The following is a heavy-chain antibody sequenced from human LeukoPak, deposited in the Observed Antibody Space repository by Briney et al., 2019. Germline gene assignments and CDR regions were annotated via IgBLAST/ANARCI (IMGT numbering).Heavy chain of an antibody. CDR3: ARSDYSSFDY. J-gene: IGHJ4*02. CDR2: IYHSGST. CDR1: GGSISSGGYS. Sequence: SETLSLTCAVSGGSISSGGYSWSWTRQPPGKGLEWIGYIYHSGSTYYNPSLKSRVTISVDRSKNQFSLKLSSVTAADTAVYYCARSDYSSFDYWGQGTLVTVSS. D-gene: IGHD4-17*01. V-gene: IGHV4-30-2*01.